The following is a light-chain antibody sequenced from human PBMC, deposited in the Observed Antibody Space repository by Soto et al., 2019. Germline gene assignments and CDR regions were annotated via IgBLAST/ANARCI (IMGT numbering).Light chain of an antibody. V-gene: IGLV1-40*01. Sequence: QSVLTQPPSVSGAPGQSVTISCTGSSSNIGAGYDVHWYQQLPGTAPKLLIYGNSNRPSGVPDRVSGSKSGTSASLAITGLQAEDEADYYCQSYDSRLSGYVFGTGTKATVL. CDR2: GNS. CDR1: SSNIGAGYD. CDR3: QSYDSRLSGYV. J-gene: IGLJ1*01.